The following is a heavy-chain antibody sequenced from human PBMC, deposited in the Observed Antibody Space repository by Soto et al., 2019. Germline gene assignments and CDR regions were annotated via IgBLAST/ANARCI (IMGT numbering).Heavy chain of an antibody. CDR2: IYYSGST. V-gene: IGHV4-4*02. Sequence: QVHLQQSGPGLVKPSGALSLTCAVSGGSITSDYWWSWVRQSPEKGLEWIGKIYYSGSTNYNQSLKSRVSMSVDKSKNQFSLRLSSLTAADTAVYYCARTSGAPDYFYGMDVWGQGTTVTVSS. CDR1: GGSITSDYW. CDR3: ARTSGAPDYFYGMDV. J-gene: IGHJ6*02. D-gene: IGHD1-26*01.